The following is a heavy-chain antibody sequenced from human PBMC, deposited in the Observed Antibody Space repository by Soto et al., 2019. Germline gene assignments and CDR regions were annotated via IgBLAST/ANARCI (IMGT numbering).Heavy chain of an antibody. CDR2: ISSSGSTI. J-gene: IGHJ4*02. D-gene: IGHD4-17*01. CDR3: ARDRDYGGKDY. CDR1: GFSFSFFE. Sequence: GGSPRLSCAACGFSFSFFEMNWVRQAPGKGLEWISYISSSGSTIYHADSVKGRFTISRDNAKNSLYLQMNSLRAEDTAVYYCARDRDYGGKDYWGQGTLVTVSS. V-gene: IGHV3-48*03.